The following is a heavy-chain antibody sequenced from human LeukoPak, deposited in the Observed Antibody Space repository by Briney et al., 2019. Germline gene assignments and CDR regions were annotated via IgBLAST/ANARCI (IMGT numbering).Heavy chain of an antibody. CDR3: AKRLGLTGFDY. Sequence: GGSLRLSCSASGFTFSSLAMTWVRQAPGEGLEWVSTISAAGGGTHYADSVKGRFTISRDNSRDTLYLQMNSLRAEDTAIYFCAKRLGLTGFDYWGQGTLVTVSS. J-gene: IGHJ4*02. CDR1: GFTFSSLA. V-gene: IGHV3-23*01. D-gene: IGHD3-16*01. CDR2: ISAAGGGT.